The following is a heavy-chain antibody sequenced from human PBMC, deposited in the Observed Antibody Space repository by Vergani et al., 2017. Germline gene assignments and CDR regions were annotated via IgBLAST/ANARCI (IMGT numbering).Heavy chain of an antibody. J-gene: IGHJ6*03. D-gene: IGHD3-10*01. V-gene: IGHV3-30*18. CDR1: GFTFSSYG. CDR2: ISYDGSNK. Sequence: QVQLVESGGGVVQPGRSLRLSCAASGFTFSSYGMHWVRQAPGKGLEWVAVISYDGSNKYYADSVKGRFTISRDNSKNTLYLQMNSLRAEDTAVYYCAKLFESDLDDRTCYYGSGRDFMDVWGKGTTVTVSS. CDR3: AKLFESDLDDRTCYYGSGRDFMDV.